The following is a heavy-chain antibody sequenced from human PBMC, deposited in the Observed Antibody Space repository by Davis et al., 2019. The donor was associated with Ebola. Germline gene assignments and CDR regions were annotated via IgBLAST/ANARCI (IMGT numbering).Heavy chain of an antibody. J-gene: IGHJ5*02. CDR2: INAGNGNT. CDR1: GYTFTSYA. V-gene: IGHV1-3*01. CDR3: ARLAAAGPGDWFDP. D-gene: IGHD6-13*01. Sequence: ASVKVSCKASGYTFTSYAMHWVRQAPGQRLEWMGWINAGNGNTKYSQKFQGRVTITRDTSASTAYMELSSLRSEDTAVYYCARLAAAGPGDWFDPWGQGTLVTVSS.